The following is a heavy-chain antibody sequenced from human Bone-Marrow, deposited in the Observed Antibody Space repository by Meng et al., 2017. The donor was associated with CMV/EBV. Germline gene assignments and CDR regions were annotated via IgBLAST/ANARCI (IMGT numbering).Heavy chain of an antibody. D-gene: IGHD3-22*01. CDR1: GFTFSNAW. Sequence: GRSLRLSCAASGFTFSNAWMSWVRQAPGKGLEWVGRIKSKTDGGTTDYAAPVKGRFTISRDDSKNTLYLQMNSLKTEDTAVYYCTTDYYYDSSGYYPDAFDIWGQGTMVTVSS. J-gene: IGHJ3*02. CDR3: TTDYYYDSSGYYPDAFDI. CDR2: IKSKTDGGTT. V-gene: IGHV3-15*01.